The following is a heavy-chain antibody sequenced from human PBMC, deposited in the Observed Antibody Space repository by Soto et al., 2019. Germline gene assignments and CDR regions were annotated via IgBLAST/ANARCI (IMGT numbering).Heavy chain of an antibody. CDR1: GFTFSSYG. Sequence: GGSLRLSCAASGFTFSSYGMHWVRQAPGKGLEWVAVIWYDGSNKYYADSVKGRFTISRDNSKNTLYLQMNSLRAEDTAAYYCARDSVWDYGGNSRKRHYLTRSYYGMDVWGQGTTVTVSS. D-gene: IGHD4-17*01. V-gene: IGHV3-33*01. CDR3: ARDSVWDYGGNSRKRHYLTRSYYGMDV. CDR2: IWYDGSNK. J-gene: IGHJ6*02.